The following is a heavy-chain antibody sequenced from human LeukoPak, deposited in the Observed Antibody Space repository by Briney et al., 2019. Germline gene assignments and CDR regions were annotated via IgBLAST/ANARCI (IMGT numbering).Heavy chain of an antibody. Sequence: SETLSLTCTVSGGSISSYYWSWIRQPPGKGLEWIGYIYYSGSTNYNPSLKSRVTISVDTSKNQFSLKLSSVTAADTAVYYCAGGYDYGWFDPWGQGTLVTVSS. CDR2: IYYSGST. CDR3: AGGYDYGWFDP. CDR1: GGSISSYY. V-gene: IGHV4-59*01. D-gene: IGHD5-12*01. J-gene: IGHJ5*02.